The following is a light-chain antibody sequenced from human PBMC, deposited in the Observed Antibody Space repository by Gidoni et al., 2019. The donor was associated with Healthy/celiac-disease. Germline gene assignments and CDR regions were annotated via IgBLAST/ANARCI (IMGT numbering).Light chain of an antibody. J-gene: IGKJ1*01. V-gene: IGKV3-15*01. CDR1: QSVSSN. Sequence: EIVMTQSPATLSVSPGERATLSCRASQSVSSNLAWYQQKPGQSPRHLIYDASTRATGIPARYSGRGSGTEFTLTIRSLQSEDFAVYYCQQYNNWPPWTFGQGTKVEFK. CDR2: DAS. CDR3: QQYNNWPPWT.